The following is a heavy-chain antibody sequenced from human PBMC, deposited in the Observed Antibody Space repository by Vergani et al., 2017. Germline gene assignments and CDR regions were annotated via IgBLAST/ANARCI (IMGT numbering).Heavy chain of an antibody. CDR3: AKANPRNSGYDYLYDYHAMDV. J-gene: IGHJ6*02. CDR1: GFTFNHYA. Sequence: EVQLLESGGDLVQPGGSLRLSCAASGFTFNHYAMNWVRQAPGKGLEWVSGISGSGGSTYYACSVKGRFTISRDSSKNTLYLQMNSLSAGDTAVYYCAKANPRNSGYDYLYDYHAMDVWGQGTTVTVSS. V-gene: IGHV3-23*01. CDR2: ISGSGGST. D-gene: IGHD5-12*01.